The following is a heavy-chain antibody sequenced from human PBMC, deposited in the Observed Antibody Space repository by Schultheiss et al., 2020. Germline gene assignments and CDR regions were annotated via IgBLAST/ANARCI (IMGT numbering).Heavy chain of an antibody. CDR1: GGSISSYY. CDR3: AHLEGHSSGSNAFGS. CDR2: IYYSGST. V-gene: IGHV4-59*08. J-gene: IGHJ3*02. D-gene: IGHD6-19*01. Sequence: SETLSLTCTVSGGSISSYYWSWIRQPPGKGLEWIGYIYYSGSTNYNPSLKSRVTISVDTSKNQFSLNLISMTAADTAVYYCAHLEGHSSGSNAFGSWGQGTMVTVSS.